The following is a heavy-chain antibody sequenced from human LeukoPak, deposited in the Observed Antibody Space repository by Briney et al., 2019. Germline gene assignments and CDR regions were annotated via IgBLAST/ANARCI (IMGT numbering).Heavy chain of an antibody. J-gene: IGHJ3*02. D-gene: IGHD3-3*01. CDR3: ARAHDFWSPRDAFDI. CDR1: GYTLTELS. Sequence: ASVKVSCKVSGYTLTELSMHWVRQAPGKGLEWMGGFDPEDGETIYAQKFQGRVTMTEDTSTDTAYMELSSLRSEDTAVYYCARAHDFWSPRDAFDIWGQGTMVTVSS. CDR2: FDPEDGET. V-gene: IGHV1-24*01.